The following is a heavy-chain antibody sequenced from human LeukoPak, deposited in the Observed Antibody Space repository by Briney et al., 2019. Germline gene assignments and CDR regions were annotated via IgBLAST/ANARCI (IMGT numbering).Heavy chain of an antibody. CDR2: IIPIFGTA. Sequence: SVKVSCKASGGTFSSYAISWVRQAPGQGLEWMGGIIPIFGTANYAQKFQGRVTITADESTSTAYMELSSLRSEDMAVYYCARDGRRKFSGYQLTSFDYWGQGTLVTVSS. J-gene: IGHJ4*02. CDR3: ARDGRRKFSGYQLTSFDY. D-gene: IGHD5-12*01. V-gene: IGHV1-69*13. CDR1: GGTFSSYA.